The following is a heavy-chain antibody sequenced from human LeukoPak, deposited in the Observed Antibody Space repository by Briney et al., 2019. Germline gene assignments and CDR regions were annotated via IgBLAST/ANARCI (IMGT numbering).Heavy chain of an antibody. CDR3: ARWASLASGPWWPPLDF. Sequence: GSSVKVSCKASGGSFNKYVINWVRQAPGLGLEWMGGIIPVFHTSNYAQKFQGRVTLTADESTTTAYMELSSLGSEDTAIYYCARWASLASGPWWPPLDFWGQGTLVTVSS. CDR2: IIPVFHTS. J-gene: IGHJ4*02. CDR1: GGSFNKYV. V-gene: IGHV1-69*01. D-gene: IGHD2-15*01.